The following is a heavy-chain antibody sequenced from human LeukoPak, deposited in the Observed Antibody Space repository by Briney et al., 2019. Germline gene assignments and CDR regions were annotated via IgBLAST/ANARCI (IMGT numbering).Heavy chain of an antibody. V-gene: IGHV3-23*01. CDR2: FSGSGNST. D-gene: IGHD3-22*01. CDR1: GFTFSSYA. Sequence: GGSLRLSCAASGFTFSSYAMSWVRQAPGKGLEWVSAFSGSGNSTYYADSVKGRFTISRDNSKNTLYPQVNSLRAEDTAVYYCAKDLYESSSFIQYYFDCWGQGTLVTVSS. J-gene: IGHJ4*02. CDR3: AKDLYESSSFIQYYFDC.